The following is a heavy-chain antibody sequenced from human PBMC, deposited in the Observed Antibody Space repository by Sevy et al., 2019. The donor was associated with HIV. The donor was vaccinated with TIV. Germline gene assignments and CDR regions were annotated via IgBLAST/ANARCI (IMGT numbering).Heavy chain of an antibody. V-gene: IGHV3-7*01. D-gene: IGHD6-13*01. CDR2: INQDGNKK. J-gene: IGHJ4*02. Sequence: GGSLRLSCAASGFTLSSYWVNWVRQAPGKGLEWVANINQDGNKKDYVDSVKGRFTISRDNIMNSVHLQMNSLRAGDTAVYYCVRAMAAAQSYWGQGALVTVSS. CDR3: VRAMAAAQSY. CDR1: GFTLSSYW.